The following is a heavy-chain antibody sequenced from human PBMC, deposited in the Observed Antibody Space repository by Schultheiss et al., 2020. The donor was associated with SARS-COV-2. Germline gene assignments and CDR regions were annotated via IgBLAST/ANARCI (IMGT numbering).Heavy chain of an antibody. J-gene: IGHJ6*02. CDR3: ARMFYGGNGSGYYGMDV. V-gene: IGHV1-18*04. D-gene: IGHD4-23*01. CDR2: ISAYNGNT. CDR1: GYTFTSYY. Sequence: ASVKVSCKASGYTFTSYYMHWVRQAPGQGLEWMGWISAYNGNTNYAQKLQGRVTMTTDTSTSTAYMELRSLRSDDTAVYYCARMFYGGNGSGYYGMDVWGQGTTVTVSS.